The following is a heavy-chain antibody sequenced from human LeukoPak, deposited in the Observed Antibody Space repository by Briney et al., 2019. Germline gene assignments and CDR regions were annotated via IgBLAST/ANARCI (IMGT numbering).Heavy chain of an antibody. J-gene: IGHJ3*02. CDR1: GGSISSYY. Sequence: PSETLSLTCTVSGGSISSYYWSWIRQPPGKGLEWIGYIYYSGSTNYNPSLKSRVTISVDTSKNQFSLKLSSVTAADTAVYYCARSRRDIVVVPAALAWDAFDIWGQGTMVTVSS. CDR3: ARSRRDIVVVPAALAWDAFDI. CDR2: IYYSGST. D-gene: IGHD2-2*01. V-gene: IGHV4-59*01.